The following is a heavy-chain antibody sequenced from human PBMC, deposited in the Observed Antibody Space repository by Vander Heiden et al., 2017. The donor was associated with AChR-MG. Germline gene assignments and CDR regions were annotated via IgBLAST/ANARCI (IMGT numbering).Heavy chain of an antibody. D-gene: IGHD1-26*01. J-gene: IGHJ4*02. Sequence: EVQLLESGGGLVQPGGSLRLSCAAAGFPFSSSAMSWVRQAPGKGLELVSAISGSGGSTYYADSVKGRVTISRDNSKNTLYLQMNSLRAEETAVYYCAKVKVSGGWRGELVYFDYWGQGTLVTVSS. CDR2: ISGSGGST. CDR3: AKVKVSGGWRGELVYFDY. V-gene: IGHV3-23*01. CDR1: GFPFSSSA.